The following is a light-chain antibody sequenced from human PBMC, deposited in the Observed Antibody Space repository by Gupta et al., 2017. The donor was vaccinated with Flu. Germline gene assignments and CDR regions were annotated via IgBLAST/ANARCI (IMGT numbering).Light chain of an antibody. CDR3: HLWYSSNWV. Sequence: SSVLPQPPSLSVAPGQPARITCGGNNIGSKRVHWYQQKPGQDPVLVVYDDSDPPPGSPARFSGSNSGSTATLXIXSVYAGXEADYYCHLWYSSNWVFGGGTKLTVL. V-gene: IGLV3-21*02. CDR2: DDS. CDR1: NIGSKR. J-gene: IGLJ3*02.